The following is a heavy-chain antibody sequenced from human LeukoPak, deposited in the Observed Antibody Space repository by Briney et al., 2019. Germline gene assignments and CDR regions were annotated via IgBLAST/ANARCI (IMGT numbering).Heavy chain of an antibody. D-gene: IGHD6-6*01. CDR2: INHSGST. Sequence: PSETLSLTCAVYGGSFSGYYWSWIRQPPGKGLEWIGEINHSGSTNYNPSLKSQVTISVDTSKNQFSLKLSSVTAADTAVYYCARQVKYSSSYRFDYWGQGTLVTVSS. CDR3: ARQVKYSSSYRFDY. CDR1: GGSFSGYY. J-gene: IGHJ4*02. V-gene: IGHV4-34*01.